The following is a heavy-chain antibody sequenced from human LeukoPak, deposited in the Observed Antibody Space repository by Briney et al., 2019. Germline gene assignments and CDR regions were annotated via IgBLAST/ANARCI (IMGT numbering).Heavy chain of an antibody. D-gene: IGHD3-16*01. CDR1: GFTFGDYG. CDR3: TRDDKLIDY. V-gene: IGHV3-49*04. J-gene: IGHJ4*02. CDR2: IRSKGYSETT. Sequence: GGSLRLSCTASGFTFGDYGMSWVRQAPGKGLEWVGFIRSKGYSETTEYAASVKGRFTISRDDSESIVYLQLSSLKTEDTAVYYCTRDDKLIDYWGQGTLVTVSS.